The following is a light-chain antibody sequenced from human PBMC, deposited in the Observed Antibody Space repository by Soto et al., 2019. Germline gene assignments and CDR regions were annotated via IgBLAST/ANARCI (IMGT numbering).Light chain of an antibody. CDR3: SSYTSSSTRV. Sequence: QFVLTQPASVSGSPGQSITISCTGTSSDVGGYNYVSWYQQHPGKVPKLMIYDVSNRPSGVSYRFSGSKSGNTASLTISGLQADDEADYYCSSYTSSSTRVFGTGTKVTVL. V-gene: IGLV2-14*03. CDR1: SSDVGGYNY. J-gene: IGLJ1*01. CDR2: DVS.